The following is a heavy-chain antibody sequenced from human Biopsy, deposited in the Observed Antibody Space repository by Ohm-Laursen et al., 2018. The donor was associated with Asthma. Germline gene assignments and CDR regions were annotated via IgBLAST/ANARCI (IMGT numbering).Heavy chain of an antibody. J-gene: IGHJ4*02. V-gene: IGHV4-59*01. CDR2: VYYRGST. D-gene: IGHD2-21*02. CDR3: ARGVDRVTGLLDHFDS. CDR1: GGSINNFY. Sequence: TLSLTCTVSGGSINNFYWGWIRQPPGKGLESIGHVYYRGSTNYNPSLKSRVTISIDASKNQFSLKLTSVTAADTAVYYCARGVDRVTGLLDHFDSWGQGTLVTVSS.